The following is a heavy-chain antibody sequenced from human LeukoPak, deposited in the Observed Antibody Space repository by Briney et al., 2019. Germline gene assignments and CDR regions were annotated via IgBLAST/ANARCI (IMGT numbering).Heavy chain of an antibody. CDR1: GVTLSPYG. CDR3: ASPSYTSGGTDN. V-gene: IGHV3-30*03. Sequence: GMSLRLSCAASGVTLSPYGMHWVRQAPGKGLEWVAVISYEGGTQHYADSVKGRFTISRDNPRNTLYLQMNILRTEDTAVYYCASPSYTSGGTDNWGQGTLVTVSS. D-gene: IGHD6-19*01. CDR2: ISYEGGTQ. J-gene: IGHJ4*02.